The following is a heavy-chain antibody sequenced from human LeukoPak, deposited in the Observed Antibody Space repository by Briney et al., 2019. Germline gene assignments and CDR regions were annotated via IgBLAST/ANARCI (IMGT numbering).Heavy chain of an antibody. D-gene: IGHD5-18*01. V-gene: IGHV5-51*01. Sequence: GESLQISCEGSGYHFTSYWIAWVRQMPGKGLEWMGIIYPGDSDTRYSPSFQGQVTISADKSISTAYLQWRSLKASDTAMYYCARQWYEDTAMVDYWGQGTLVTVSS. CDR2: IYPGDSDT. J-gene: IGHJ4*02. CDR3: ARQWYEDTAMVDY. CDR1: GYHFTSYW.